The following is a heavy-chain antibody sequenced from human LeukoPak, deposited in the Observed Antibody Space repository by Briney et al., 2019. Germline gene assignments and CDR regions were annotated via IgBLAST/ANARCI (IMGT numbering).Heavy chain of an antibody. V-gene: IGHV1-18*01. CDR3: ARASVVVTATGFDY. D-gene: IGHD2-21*02. Sequence: SVKFSCKAPGDTFTCDGISWVRHAPGQRLERKGWISAYNGNTNYAQKLQGRVTMTTDTSTNTAYMELRSLRSDDTAVYYCARASVVVTATGFDYWGQVTLVTVSS. CDR2: ISAYNGNT. CDR1: GDTFTCDG. J-gene: IGHJ4*02.